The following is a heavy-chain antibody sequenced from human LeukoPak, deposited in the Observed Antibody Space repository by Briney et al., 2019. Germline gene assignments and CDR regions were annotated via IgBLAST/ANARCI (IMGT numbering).Heavy chain of an antibody. J-gene: IGHJ4*02. CDR1: GFRFSSHV. V-gene: IGHV3-23*01. Sequence: PGGSLRLSCAASGFRFSSHVMSWVRQAPGKGLEYVSSIDGTDGGSYYADSVKGRFTISRDNSKNTLFLQMNSLRVEDTAVYYWGRVDSGNYDYWGQGTLLTVSS. D-gene: IGHD1-26*01. CDR3: GRVDSGNYDY. CDR2: IDGTDGGS.